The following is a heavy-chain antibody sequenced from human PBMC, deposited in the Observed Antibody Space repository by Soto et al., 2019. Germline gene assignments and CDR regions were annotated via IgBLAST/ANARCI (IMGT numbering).Heavy chain of an antibody. CDR2: IYHSGST. CDR3: ARRTHIAAAGTPFRG. Sequence: SETLSLTCAVSGGSISSSNWWSWVRQPPGQGLEWIGEIYHSGSTNYNPSLKSRVTISVDKSKNQFSLKLSSVTAADTAVYYCARRTHIAAAGTPFRGWGQGTLVTVSS. J-gene: IGHJ4*02. D-gene: IGHD6-13*01. CDR1: GGSISSSNW. V-gene: IGHV4-4*02.